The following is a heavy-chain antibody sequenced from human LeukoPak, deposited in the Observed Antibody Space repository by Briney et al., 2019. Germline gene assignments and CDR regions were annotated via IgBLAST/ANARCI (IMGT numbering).Heavy chain of an antibody. CDR3: ARAGLYSSSRWGDFDY. CDR1: GYTFTRYY. D-gene: IGHD6-13*01. Sequence: ASVKVSCKASGYTFTRYYMHWVRQAPGQGLEWMGIINPSGGSTSYAQKFQGRVTMTRDTSTSTVYMELSSLRSEDTAVYYCARAGLYSSSRWGDFDYWGQGTLVTVSS. V-gene: IGHV1-46*01. J-gene: IGHJ4*02. CDR2: INPSGGST.